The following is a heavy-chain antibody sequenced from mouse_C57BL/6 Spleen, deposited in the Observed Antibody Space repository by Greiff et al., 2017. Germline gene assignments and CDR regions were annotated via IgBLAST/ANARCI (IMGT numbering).Heavy chain of an antibody. CDR2: IHPNSGST. J-gene: IGHJ3*01. CDR3: ARGAQATWFAY. D-gene: IGHD3-2*02. CDR1: GYTFTSYW. Sequence: VQLQQSGAELVKPGASVKLSCKASGYTFTSYWMHWVKQRPGQGLEWIGMIHPNSGSTNYNEKFKSKATLTVDKSSSTAYMQLSSLTSEDSAVYYCARGAQATWFAYWGQGTLVTVSA. V-gene: IGHV1-64*01.